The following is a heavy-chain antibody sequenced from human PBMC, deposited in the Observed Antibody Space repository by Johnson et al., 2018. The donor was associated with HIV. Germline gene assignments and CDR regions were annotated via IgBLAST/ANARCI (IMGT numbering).Heavy chain of an antibody. CDR2: IKEDGSEK. CDR1: GFTFSHFW. CDR3: ARDLTGTTEHDEAFDI. D-gene: IGHD1-7*01. V-gene: IGHV3-7*01. J-gene: IGHJ3*02. Sequence: VQLVESGGGLVQPGGSLRLSCAASGFTFSHFWMSWVRQAPGKGLEWVANIKEDGSEKYYVDSVKGRFTISRDNAKNSLYLQMNSLRAEDTAVYYCARDLTGTTEHDEAFDIWGQGTMVAVSS.